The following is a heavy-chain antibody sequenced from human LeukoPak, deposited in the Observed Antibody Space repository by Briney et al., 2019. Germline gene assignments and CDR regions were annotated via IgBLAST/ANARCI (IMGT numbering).Heavy chain of an antibody. V-gene: IGHV3-30-3*01. CDR1: GFTFSNYA. Sequence: PGGSLRLSCAASGFTFSNYAMHWVRQALGKGLEWVAVISYDGSNKYYADSVKGRFTISRDNSKNTLYLQMNSLRAEDTATYYCARDSPLLTVWGQGTLVTVSS. J-gene: IGHJ4*02. CDR3: ARDSPLLTV. CDR2: ISYDGSNK. D-gene: IGHD3-9*01.